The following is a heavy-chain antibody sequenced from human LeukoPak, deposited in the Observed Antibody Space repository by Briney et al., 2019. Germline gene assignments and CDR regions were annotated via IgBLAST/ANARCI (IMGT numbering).Heavy chain of an antibody. CDR3: ARQRYDFWSGYPRRNFDY. V-gene: IGHV4-59*08. Sequence: SETLSLTCTVSGGSISSYYWSWIRQPAGKGLEWIGYIYYSGSTNYNPSLKSRVTISVDTSKNQFSLKLSSVTAADTAVYYCARQRYDFWSGYPRRNFDYWGQGTLVTVSS. CDR1: GGSISSYY. D-gene: IGHD3-3*01. CDR2: IYYSGST. J-gene: IGHJ4*02.